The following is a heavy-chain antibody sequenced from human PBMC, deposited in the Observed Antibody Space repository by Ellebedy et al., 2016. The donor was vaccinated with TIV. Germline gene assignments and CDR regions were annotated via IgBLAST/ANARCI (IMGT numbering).Heavy chain of an antibody. D-gene: IGHD2-8*02. Sequence: PGGSLRLSCAASGFTVSSSYMSWVRQAPGKGLEWVSIMYSAGSTYYAGSVKGRFTISRHNSKKTLFLQMDSLRPEDTAVYYCARGAVGYGHDAFDLWGQGTMVTVSS. CDR2: MYSAGST. CDR3: ARGAVGYGHDAFDL. CDR1: GFTVSSSY. V-gene: IGHV3-53*04. J-gene: IGHJ3*01.